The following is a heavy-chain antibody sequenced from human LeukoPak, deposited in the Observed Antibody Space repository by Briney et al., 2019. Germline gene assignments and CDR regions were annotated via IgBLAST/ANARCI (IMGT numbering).Heavy chain of an antibody. D-gene: IGHD3-10*01. CDR3: ARVHGYYYGSRPFDY. Sequence: GGSLRLSCAASGFTFSSYEMNWVRQAPGKGLEWVSYISSSGSTIYYADSVKGRFTISRDNAKNSLYLQMNSLRAEDTAVYYCARVHGYYYGSRPFDYWGQGTLVTVSS. V-gene: IGHV3-48*03. CDR2: ISSSGSTI. J-gene: IGHJ4*02. CDR1: GFTFSSYE.